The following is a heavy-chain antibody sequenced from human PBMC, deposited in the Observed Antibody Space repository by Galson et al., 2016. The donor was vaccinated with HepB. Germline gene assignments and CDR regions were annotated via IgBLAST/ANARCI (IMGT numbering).Heavy chain of an antibody. D-gene: IGHD3-3*01. CDR2: ITQSGSNP. J-gene: IGHJ4*02. CDR3: ARDSGEYDLWSAYYY. CDR1: GFSFSSYA. Sequence: SLRLSCAASGFSFSSYAMSWVRQATGKGLEWVSNITQSGSNPNYADSLQGRFTVSRDNSKNTLYLQMNALRADDTAFYYCARDSGEYDLWSAYYYWGQGTRVTVSS. V-gene: IGHV3-23*01.